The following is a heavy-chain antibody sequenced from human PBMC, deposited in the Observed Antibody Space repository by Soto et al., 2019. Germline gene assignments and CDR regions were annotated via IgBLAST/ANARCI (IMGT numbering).Heavy chain of an antibody. Sequence: PSETLSLTCTVSGGSISSGGYYWSWIRQHPGKGLEWIGYIYYSGSTNYNPSLKSRVTISVDTSKNQFSLKVNSVTAADTAVYYCARDHPHSYGVYYFDYWGQGTPVTVSS. CDR3: ARDHPHSYGVYYFDY. CDR1: GGSISSGGYY. V-gene: IGHV4-61*08. D-gene: IGHD5-18*01. J-gene: IGHJ4*02. CDR2: IYYSGST.